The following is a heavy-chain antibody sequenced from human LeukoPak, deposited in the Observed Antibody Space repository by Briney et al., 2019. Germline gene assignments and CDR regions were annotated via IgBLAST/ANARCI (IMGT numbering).Heavy chain of an antibody. J-gene: IGHJ4*02. Sequence: PSETLSLTCAVYGGSFSGYYWSWIRQPPGKGLEWIGEINHSGSTNYNPSLKSRVTISVDTSKNQFSLKLSSVTAADTAVYYCARSKQWLVKPFDYWGQGTLVTVSS. D-gene: IGHD6-19*01. V-gene: IGHV4-34*01. CDR1: GGSFSGYY. CDR3: ARSKQWLVKPFDY. CDR2: INHSGST.